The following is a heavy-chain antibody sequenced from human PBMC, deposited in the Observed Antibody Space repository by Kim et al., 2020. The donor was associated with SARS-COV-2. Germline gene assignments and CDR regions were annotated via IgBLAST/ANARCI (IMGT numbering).Heavy chain of an antibody. CDR3: ARHKMSTNAFDI. Sequence: TNNNPSLRGRVTISLDKSKNQVSLTLTTVTAVDTAIYYCARHKMSTNAFDIWGQGTTVTVSS. V-gene: IGHV4-4*02. J-gene: IGHJ3*02. D-gene: IGHD1-1*01. CDR2: T.